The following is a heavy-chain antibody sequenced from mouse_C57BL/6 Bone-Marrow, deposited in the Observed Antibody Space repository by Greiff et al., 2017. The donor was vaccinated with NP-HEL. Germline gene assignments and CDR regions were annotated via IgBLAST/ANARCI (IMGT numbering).Heavy chain of an antibody. CDR1: GFSLTSYG. D-gene: IGHD2-5*01. Sequence: VMLVESGPGLVQPSQSLSITCTVSGFSLTSYGVHWVRQSPGKGLEWLGVIWSGGSTDYNAAFISRLSISKDNSKCQVFFKMNSLQADDTAIYYCARKEPTIVTTGSYYFDYWGQGTTLTVSS. CDR3: ARKEPTIVTTGSYYFDY. J-gene: IGHJ2*01. V-gene: IGHV2-2*01. CDR2: IWSGGST.